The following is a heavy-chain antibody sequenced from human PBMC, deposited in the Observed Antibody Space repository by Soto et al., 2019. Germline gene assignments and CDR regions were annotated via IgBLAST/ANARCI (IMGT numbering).Heavy chain of an antibody. CDR3: AKEPVSITIFGVNGMDV. J-gene: IGHJ6*02. D-gene: IGHD3-3*01. CDR1: GGSISSGDYY. V-gene: IGHV4-30-4*01. Sequence: QVQLQESGPGLVKPSQTLSLTCTVSGGSISSGDYYWSWIRQPPGEGLEWIGYIYYSGSTYYNPSLKSRVTISVDTSKNQFSLKLSSVTAADTAVYYCAKEPVSITIFGVNGMDVWGQGTTVTVSS. CDR2: IYYSGST.